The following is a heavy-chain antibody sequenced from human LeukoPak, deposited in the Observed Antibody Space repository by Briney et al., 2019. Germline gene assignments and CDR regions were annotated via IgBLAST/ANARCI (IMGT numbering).Heavy chain of an antibody. J-gene: IGHJ6*03. V-gene: IGHV4-59*12. CDR1: GGSISSYY. D-gene: IGHD1-1*01. CDR2: RYYSGST. Sequence: PSETLSLTCSVSGGSISSYYWTWIRQPPGKGLEWIGYRYYSGSTTYNPSLKSRVTISVDTSKNQFSLKVTSVTAADTAVYYCARGLGWKVTPMGLFYMDVWGEGATVTVSS. CDR3: ARGLGWKVTPMGLFYMDV.